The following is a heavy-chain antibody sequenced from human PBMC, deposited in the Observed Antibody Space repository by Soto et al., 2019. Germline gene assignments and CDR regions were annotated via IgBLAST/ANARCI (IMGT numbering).Heavy chain of an antibody. CDR1: GSTFSSYA. D-gene: IGHD1-1*01. CDR2: IWYDGSNE. Sequence: QVQLVESGGGVAQPGRSLRLSCAASGSTFSSYAMHWVRQAPGKGLEWVAVIWYDGSNEDYADSVKGRFTISRDNSKNTLFLLMNSLRVEDTAVYYCAXEETGTFDRWGQGTLVTVSS. CDR3: AXEETGTFDR. V-gene: IGHV3-33*01. J-gene: IGHJ4*02.